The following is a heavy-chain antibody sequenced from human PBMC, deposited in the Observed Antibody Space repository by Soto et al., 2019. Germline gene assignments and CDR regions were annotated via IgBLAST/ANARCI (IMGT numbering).Heavy chain of an antibody. CDR3: TRGYQRISIFGVVAPDDAFDI. J-gene: IGHJ3*02. Sequence: PGGSLRLSCAASGFTFSSYAMKWVRQAPGKGLEWVGFIRSKAYGGTTEYAASVKGRFTISRDDSKSIAYLQMNSLKTEDTAVYYCTRGYQRISIFGVVAPDDAFDIRGQRTMVTVSS. D-gene: IGHD3-3*01. CDR1: GFTFSSYA. CDR2: IRSKAYGGTT. V-gene: IGHV3-49*04.